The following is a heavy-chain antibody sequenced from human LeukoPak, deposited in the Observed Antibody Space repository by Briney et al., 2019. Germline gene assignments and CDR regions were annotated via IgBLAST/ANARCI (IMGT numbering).Heavy chain of an antibody. CDR1: GFTFSSYW. CDR3: ARDKRRSHSSGWYPGTDY. D-gene: IGHD6-19*01. CDR2: INSDGSST. J-gene: IGHJ4*02. V-gene: IGHV3-74*01. Sequence: PGGSLRLSCAASGFTFSSYWMHWVRQAPGKGLVWVSRINSDGSSTSYADSVKGRFTISRDNAKNTLYLQMNSLRAEDTAVYYCARDKRRSHSSGWYPGTDYWGQGTLVTVSS.